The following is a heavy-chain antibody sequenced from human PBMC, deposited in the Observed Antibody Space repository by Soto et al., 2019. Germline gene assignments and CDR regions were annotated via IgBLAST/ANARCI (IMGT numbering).Heavy chain of an antibody. D-gene: IGHD3-10*01. V-gene: IGHV1-18*01. J-gene: IGHJ6*02. CDR2: ISACNGNT. CDR1: GYTFTSYG. Sequence: QVQLVQSGAEVKKPGASVKVSCKASGYTFTSYGISWVRQAPGQGLEWMGWISACNGNTNYAQKLQGRVTMTTDTSTSTAYMELRSLRSDDTAVYYCAREDPRGGYYYYGMDVWGQGTTVTVSS. CDR3: AREDPRGGYYYYGMDV.